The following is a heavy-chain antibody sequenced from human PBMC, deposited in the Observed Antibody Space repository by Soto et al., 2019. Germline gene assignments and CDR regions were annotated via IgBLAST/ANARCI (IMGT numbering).Heavy chain of an antibody. D-gene: IGHD3-9*01. CDR2: ISSRSKTI. Sequence: GSLRLSCAASGFTFSGYSVNWVRQAPGKGLEWVSYISSRSKTIYYAESVKGRFTVSRDNARNSQYLQMNSLRDEDTAVYYCAREDILGVRSFDYWGQGTLVTVSS. V-gene: IGHV3-48*02. CDR3: AREDILGVRSFDY. J-gene: IGHJ4*02. CDR1: GFTFSGYS.